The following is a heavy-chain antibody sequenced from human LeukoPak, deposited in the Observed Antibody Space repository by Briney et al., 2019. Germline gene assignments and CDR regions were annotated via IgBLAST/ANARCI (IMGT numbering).Heavy chain of an antibody. CDR3: AREAQDIVVVPAAMYGWFDP. V-gene: IGHV1-69*13. D-gene: IGHD2-2*01. CDR1: GGTFSSYA. J-gene: IGHJ5*02. Sequence: ASVKVSCKASGGTFSSYAISWVRQAPGQGLEWMGGIIPIFGTANYAQKFQGRVTITADESTSTAYMELSSLRSEDTAVYYCAREAQDIVVVPAAMYGWFDPWGQGTLVTVSS. CDR2: IIPIFGTA.